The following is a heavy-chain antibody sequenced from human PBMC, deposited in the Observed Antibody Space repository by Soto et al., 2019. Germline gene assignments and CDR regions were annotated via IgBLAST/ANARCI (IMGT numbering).Heavy chain of an antibody. CDR3: AKEAGGGAAMVTSYFDY. CDR2: ISGSGAST. Sequence: EVQLLESGGGLVQPGGSLRLSCAASGITFSSYVLSWVRQAPGMGLEWVSSISGSGASTYYADSVKGRFTISRDISKSTLYLHLNSLRADDTAIYYCAKEAGGGAAMVTSYFDYWGQGTLVSVSS. D-gene: IGHD5-18*01. CDR1: GITFSSYV. J-gene: IGHJ4*02. V-gene: IGHV3-23*01.